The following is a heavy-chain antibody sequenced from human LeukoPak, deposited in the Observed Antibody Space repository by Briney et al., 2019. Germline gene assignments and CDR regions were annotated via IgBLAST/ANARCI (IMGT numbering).Heavy chain of an antibody. CDR3: AELGITMIGGV. CDR2: IKQDGTEK. J-gene: IGHJ6*04. CDR1: GFSFTTYW. V-gene: IGHV3-7*01. Sequence: GGSLRLSCAASGFSFTTYWVSWVRQAPGKGLEWVANIKQDGTEKYYVDSVKGRFSISRDNAKNSLYLQMNSLRAEDTAVYYCAELGITMIGGVWGKGTTVTISS. D-gene: IGHD3-10*02.